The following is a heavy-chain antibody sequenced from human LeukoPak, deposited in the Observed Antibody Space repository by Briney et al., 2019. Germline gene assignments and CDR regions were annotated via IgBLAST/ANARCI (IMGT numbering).Heavy chain of an antibody. J-gene: IGHJ4*02. V-gene: IGHV3-7*01. CDR3: AXERWXEYYLDY. CDR1: GFSFSSHW. D-gene: IGHD2/OR15-2a*01. Sequence: GGSLRLSCAASGFSFSSHWMSWVRQAPGKGLEWVANIKQDGGEKYYVDSVKGRFAISRDNAKNLLYLEMNSLSAEDTALYYXAXERWXEYYLDYWGQGTLVTVS. CDR2: IKQDGGEK.